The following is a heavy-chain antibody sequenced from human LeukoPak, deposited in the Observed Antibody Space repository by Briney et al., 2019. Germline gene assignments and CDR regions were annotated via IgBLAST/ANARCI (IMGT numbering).Heavy chain of an antibody. Sequence: PSETLSLTCTVSGGSISSSSYYWGWIRQPPGKGLEWIGSINYSGSTYYNPSLKSRVTISVDTSKNQFSLKLSSVTAADTAVYYCARDLALQARAAAGRPPQGYWGQGTLVTVSS. CDR2: INYSGST. V-gene: IGHV4-39*07. CDR3: ARDLALQARAAAGRPPQGY. J-gene: IGHJ4*02. D-gene: IGHD6-13*01. CDR1: GGSISSSSYY.